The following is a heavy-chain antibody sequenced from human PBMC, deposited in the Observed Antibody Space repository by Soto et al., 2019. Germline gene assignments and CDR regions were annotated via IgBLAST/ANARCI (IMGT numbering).Heavy chain of an antibody. V-gene: IGHV1-69*01. J-gene: IGHJ4*02. CDR1: GGTFSSYA. CDR3: ARDGEGYCSSTSCYSYDY. D-gene: IGHD2-2*01. CDR2: IIPIFGTA. Sequence: QVQLVQSGAEVKKPGSSVKVSCKASGGTFSSYAISWVRQAPGQGLEWMGGIIPIFGTANYAQKFQGRVTITADESTSTAYMERSSLRSEDTAVYYCARDGEGYCSSTSCYSYDYWGQGTLVTVSS.